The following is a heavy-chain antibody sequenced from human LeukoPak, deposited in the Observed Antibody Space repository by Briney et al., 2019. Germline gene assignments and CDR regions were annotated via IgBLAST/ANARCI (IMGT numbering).Heavy chain of an antibody. CDR1: GGSISSSSYF. D-gene: IGHD3-22*01. CDR2: IYYSGST. CDR3: ARGSGYYYGGDY. V-gene: IGHV4-39*07. J-gene: IGHJ4*02. Sequence: SETLSLTCTVSGGSISSSSYFWAWIRQPPGKGLEWIGSIYYSGSTYYNPSLKSRVTISVDTSKNQFSLKLSSVTAADTAVYYCARGSGYYYGGDYWGQGTLVTVSS.